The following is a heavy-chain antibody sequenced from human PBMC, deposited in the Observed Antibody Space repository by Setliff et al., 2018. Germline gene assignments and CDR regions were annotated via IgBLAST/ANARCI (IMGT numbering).Heavy chain of an antibody. D-gene: IGHD6-13*01. CDR1: GFTFSTHS. Sequence: GGSLRPSCAASGFTFSTHSMNWVRQAPGKGLEWVSSISRSSTYIYYADSMKGRFTISRDNAKNSLYLQMNSLSAEDTAVYYCASAGHSGSWFPFDAFHIWGQGTMVTVSS. CDR2: ISRSSTYI. J-gene: IGHJ3*02. CDR3: ASAGHSGSWFPFDAFHI. V-gene: IGHV3-21*01.